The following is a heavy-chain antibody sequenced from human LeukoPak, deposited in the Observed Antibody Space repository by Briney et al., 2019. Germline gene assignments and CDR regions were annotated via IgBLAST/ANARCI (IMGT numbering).Heavy chain of an antibody. CDR3: AKDFTLPDY. V-gene: IGHV3-7*01. J-gene: IGHJ4*02. CDR2: IKEDESDE. Sequence: GGSLRLSCEASGFTFSSYWMSWVRQAPGKGLEWVAHIKEDESDEYYVDSVRGRFTASRDNAKNSVNLQMNSLRVEDTAVYYCAKDFTLPDYWGQGTLVTVSS. CDR1: GFTFSSYW. D-gene: IGHD1-26*01.